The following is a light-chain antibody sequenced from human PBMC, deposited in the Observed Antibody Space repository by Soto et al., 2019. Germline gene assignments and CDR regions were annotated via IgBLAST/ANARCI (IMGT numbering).Light chain of an antibody. CDR3: AAWDDSLNAYV. CDR1: SSNVGSNT. CDR2: SNN. V-gene: IGLV1-44*01. Sequence: QSAPTQPPSASGTPGQRVTISCSGSSSNVGSNTVNWYQQLPGTAPKLLIYSNNQRPSGVPDRFSGSKSGTSASLAISGLQSGDEADYYCAAWDDSLNAYVFATGTKVTVL. J-gene: IGLJ1*01.